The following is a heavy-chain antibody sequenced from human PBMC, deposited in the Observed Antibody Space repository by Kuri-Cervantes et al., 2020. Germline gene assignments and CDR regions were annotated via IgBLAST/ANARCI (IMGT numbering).Heavy chain of an antibody. CDR2: INPSGGST. J-gene: IGHJ5*02. Sequence: ASVKVSCKASGYTFTSYYMHWVRQAPGQGLEWMGIINPSGGSTSYAQKFQGRVTISVDTSKNQFSLRLSSVTAADTAVYYCARGAYYDILTGYYWPWLSWFDPWGQGTLVTVSS. V-gene: IGHV1-46*01. D-gene: IGHD3-9*01. CDR1: GYTFTSYY. CDR3: ARGAYYDILTGYYWPWLSWFDP.